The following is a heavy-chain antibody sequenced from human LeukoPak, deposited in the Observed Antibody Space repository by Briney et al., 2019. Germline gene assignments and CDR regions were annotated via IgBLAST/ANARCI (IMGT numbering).Heavy chain of an antibody. D-gene: IGHD3-22*01. CDR1: GFTFSSYE. J-gene: IGHJ6*03. V-gene: IGHV3-48*03. Sequence: GGSLRLSCAASGFTFSSYEMNWVRQAPGKGLEWVSYISSSGSTIYYADSVKGRFTISRDNGKNSLYLQMNSLRAEDTALYYCSRGYDTSASGYTDVWGKGATVIVSS. CDR3: SRGYDTSASGYTDV. CDR2: ISSSGSTI.